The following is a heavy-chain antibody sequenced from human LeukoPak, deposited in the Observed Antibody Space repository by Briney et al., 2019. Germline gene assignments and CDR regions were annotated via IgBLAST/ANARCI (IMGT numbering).Heavy chain of an antibody. D-gene: IGHD3-3*01. Sequence: ASVKVSCKASGYTFTGYYMHWVRQAPGQGLEWMGWINPNSGGTNYAQKFQGRVTMTRDTSISTAYMELSSLRSEDTAVYYCARSLEYYDFWSGYSPRGWFDPWGQGTLVTVSS. CDR3: ARSLEYYDFWSGYSPRGWFDP. V-gene: IGHV1-2*02. J-gene: IGHJ5*02. CDR1: GYTFTGYY. CDR2: INPNSGGT.